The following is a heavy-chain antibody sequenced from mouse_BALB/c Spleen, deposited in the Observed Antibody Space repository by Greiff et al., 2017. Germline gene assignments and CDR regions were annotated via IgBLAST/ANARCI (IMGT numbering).Heavy chain of an antibody. J-gene: IGHJ1*01. CDR3: ARTPFTTVVSYWYFDV. CDR2: ISNGGGST. Sequence: EVKLMESGGGLVQPGGSLKLSCAASGFTFSSYTMSWVRQTPEKRLEWVAYISNGGGSTYYPDTVKGRFTISRDNAKNTLYLQMSSLKSEDTAMYYCARTPFTTVVSYWYFDVWGAGTTVTVSS. CDR1: GFTFSSYT. V-gene: IGHV5-12-2*01. D-gene: IGHD1-1*01.